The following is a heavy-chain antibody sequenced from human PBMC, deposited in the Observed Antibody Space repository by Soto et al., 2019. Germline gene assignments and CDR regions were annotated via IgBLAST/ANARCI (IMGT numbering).Heavy chain of an antibody. CDR3: ARQGEFCSGDNCYTDY. CDR2: IYPGDSDA. V-gene: IGHV5-51*01. J-gene: IGHJ4*02. Sequence: HGESLKISCQGSGYRFTSSWIAWVRQLPGRDLEWMGIIYPGDSDARYSPSFQGRITISADKSISTAFLQWGSLKASDTAMYYCARQGEFCSGDNCYTDYWGQGTLVTVSS. CDR1: GYRFTSSW. D-gene: IGHD2-15*01.